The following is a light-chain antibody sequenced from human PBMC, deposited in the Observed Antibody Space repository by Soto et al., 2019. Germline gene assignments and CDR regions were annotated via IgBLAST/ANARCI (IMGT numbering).Light chain of an antibody. Sequence: TLSLSPGERATLSCRASQSVSRYLAWYQQKPGQAPRLLIYDASNRATGIPARFSGSGSGTDFTLTISSLEPEDSAVYYCQQRSNWPLTFGGGTKVDIK. V-gene: IGKV3-11*01. J-gene: IGKJ4*01. CDR1: QSVSRY. CDR3: QQRSNWPLT. CDR2: DAS.